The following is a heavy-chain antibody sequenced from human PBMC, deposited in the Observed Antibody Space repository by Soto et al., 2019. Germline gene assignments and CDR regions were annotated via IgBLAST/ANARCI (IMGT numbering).Heavy chain of an antibody. CDR2: IYYSGST. Sequence: SETLSLTCTVSGGSISSYYWSWIRQPPGKGLEWIGYIYYSGSTNYNPSLKSRVTISVDTSKNQFSLKLSSVTAADTAVYYCARGIIAVAGTGDYYYYMDVWGKGTKVTVSS. CDR1: GGSISSYY. CDR3: ARGIIAVAGTGDYYYYMDV. J-gene: IGHJ6*03. V-gene: IGHV4-59*08. D-gene: IGHD6-19*01.